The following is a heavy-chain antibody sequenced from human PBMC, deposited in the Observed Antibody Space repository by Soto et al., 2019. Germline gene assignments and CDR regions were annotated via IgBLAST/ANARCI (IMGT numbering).Heavy chain of an antibody. D-gene: IGHD3-10*01. CDR1: GGSISSSNW. CDR3: AREYGSGSYNYYYYGMDV. CDR2: IYHSGST. J-gene: IGHJ6*02. V-gene: IGHV4-4*02. Sequence: ADTLSLTCAVSGGSISSSNWWSWVRQPPGKGLEWIGEIYHSGSTNYNPSLKSRVTISVDKSKNQFSLKLSSVTAADTAVYYCAREYGSGSYNYYYYGMDVWGQGTTVTVSS.